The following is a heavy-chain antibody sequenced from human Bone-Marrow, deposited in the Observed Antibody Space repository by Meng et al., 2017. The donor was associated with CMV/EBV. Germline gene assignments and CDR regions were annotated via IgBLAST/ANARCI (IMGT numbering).Heavy chain of an antibody. CDR1: GGSISSYY. J-gene: IGHJ5*02. CDR3: ARLLLTSWVRLANWFDP. Sequence: SETLSLTCTVSGGSISSYYWGWIRQPPGKGLEWIGSIYYRGSTYYNPSLKSRVTISVDTSKNQFSLKLSSVTAADTAVYYCARLLLTSWVRLANWFDPWGQGTLVTVSS. V-gene: IGHV4-39*01. D-gene: IGHD2-2*01. CDR2: IYYRGST.